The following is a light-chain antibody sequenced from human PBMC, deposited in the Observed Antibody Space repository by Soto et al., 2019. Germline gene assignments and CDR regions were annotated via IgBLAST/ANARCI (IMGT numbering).Light chain of an antibody. CDR2: GAS. Sequence: DIQMTQSPSSLSASVGARVSITCQASQDIRTSLSWFQQKPERAPKLLIYGASYLESGVPSRFRGSGSGTDFTFTISSLQPEDIATYYCQHYDNLPPFTFGPGTKVDIK. V-gene: IGKV1-33*01. J-gene: IGKJ3*01. CDR3: QHYDNLPPFT. CDR1: QDIRTS.